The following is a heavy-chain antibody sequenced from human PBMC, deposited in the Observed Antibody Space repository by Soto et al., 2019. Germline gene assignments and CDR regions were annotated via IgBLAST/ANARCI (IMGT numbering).Heavy chain of an antibody. J-gene: IGHJ4*02. CDR3: ARVEGDGYNVY. Sequence: PSETLSLTCTVSGGSISSYYWSWIRQPPGKGLEWIGYIYYSGSTNYNPSLKSRVTISVDTSKNQISLKLSSVTAADTAVYYCARVEGDGYNVYWGQGTLVTVSS. CDR1: GGSISSYY. V-gene: IGHV4-59*01. CDR2: IYYSGST. D-gene: IGHD5-12*01.